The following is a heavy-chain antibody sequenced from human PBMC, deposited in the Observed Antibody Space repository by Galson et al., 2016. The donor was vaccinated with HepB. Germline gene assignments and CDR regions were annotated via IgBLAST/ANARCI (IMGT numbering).Heavy chain of an antibody. D-gene: IGHD5-24*01. V-gene: IGHV1-18*04. CDR2: ISANSGNT. Sequence: SVKVSCKASGYRFHTYGISWVRQAPGQGLEWLGWISANSGNTNYAQKFQDRVTMTRDTSVSTVYMDLRSLRSDDTAVYYCARDVQFRFDFWGQGTLVTVSS. CDR1: GYRFHTYG. CDR3: ARDVQFRFDF. J-gene: IGHJ4*02.